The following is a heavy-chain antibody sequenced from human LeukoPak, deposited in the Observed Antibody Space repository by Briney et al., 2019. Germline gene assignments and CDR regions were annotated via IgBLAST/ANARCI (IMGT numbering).Heavy chain of an antibody. J-gene: IGHJ3*02. Sequence: GGSLRLSCAASGFTVSVNSLSWVRQAPGKGLEWVSSISSSSSYIYYADSVKGRFTISRDNAKDSLYLQMNSLRAEDTAVYYCARGVGTGAFDIWGQGTMVTVSS. CDR3: ARGVGTGAFDI. V-gene: IGHV3-21*01. CDR1: GFTVSVNS. CDR2: ISSSSSYI. D-gene: IGHD3-10*01.